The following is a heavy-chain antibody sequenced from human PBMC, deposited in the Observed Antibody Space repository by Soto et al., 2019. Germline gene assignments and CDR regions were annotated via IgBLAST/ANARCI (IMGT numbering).Heavy chain of an antibody. V-gene: IGHV3-23*01. D-gene: IGHD3-10*01. J-gene: IGHJ6*02. CDR3: AQDRGRGEYYYHGMDV. Sequence: EVQLLESGGGLVQPGGSLRLSCAASGFTFSSYAMSWVRQAPGKGLEWVSAISGSGGSTYYADSVKGRFTISRDNSKNPLYLQMNSLRAEDTAVYYCAQDRGRGEYYYHGMDVWGQGTTVTVSS. CDR2: ISGSGGST. CDR1: GFTFSSYA.